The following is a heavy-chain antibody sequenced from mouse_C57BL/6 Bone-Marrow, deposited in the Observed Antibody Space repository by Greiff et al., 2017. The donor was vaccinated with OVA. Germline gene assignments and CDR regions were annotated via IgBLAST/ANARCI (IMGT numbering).Heavy chain of an antibody. CDR1: GFSLTSYG. CDR3: ARKSYYSNYFDY. CDR2: IWSGGST. D-gene: IGHD2-5*01. V-gene: IGHV2-2*01. J-gene: IGHJ2*01. Sequence: VQLQESGPGLVQPSQSLSITCTVSGFSLTSYGVHWVRQSPGKGLEWLGVIWSGGSTDYNAAFISRLSISKDNSKSQVFFKMNSLQADDTAIYYCARKSYYSNYFDYWGQGTTLTVSS.